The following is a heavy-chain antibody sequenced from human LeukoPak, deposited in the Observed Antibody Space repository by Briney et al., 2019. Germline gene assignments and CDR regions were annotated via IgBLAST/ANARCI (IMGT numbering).Heavy chain of an antibody. J-gene: IGHJ5*02. CDR1: GGSISSGDYY. D-gene: IGHD2-15*01. CDR2: IYYSGST. V-gene: IGHV4-30-4*01. Sequence: PQTLSLTCTVSGGSISSGDYYWSWIRQPPGKGLEWIGYIYYSGSTYYNPSLKSRVTISVDTSKNQFSLKLSSVTAADTAVYYCARDRQYCSGGSCYPEWFDPWGQGTLVTVSS. CDR3: ARDRQYCSGGSCYPEWFDP.